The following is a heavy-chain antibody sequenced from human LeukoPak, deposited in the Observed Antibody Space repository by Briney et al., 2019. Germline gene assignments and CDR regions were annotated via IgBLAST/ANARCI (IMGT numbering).Heavy chain of an antibody. D-gene: IGHD1/OR15-1a*01. V-gene: IGHV3-21*01. CDR3: TRDMAGTFDP. CDR2: ISSSSSYI. CDR1: GFTFSSYS. J-gene: IGHJ5*02. Sequence: GGSLRLSCAASGFTFSSYSMNWVRQAPGKGLEWVSSISSSSSYIYYADSVKGRFTISRDNAKNSLYPQMNSLRAEDTAVYYCTRDMAGTFDPWGQGTLVTVSS.